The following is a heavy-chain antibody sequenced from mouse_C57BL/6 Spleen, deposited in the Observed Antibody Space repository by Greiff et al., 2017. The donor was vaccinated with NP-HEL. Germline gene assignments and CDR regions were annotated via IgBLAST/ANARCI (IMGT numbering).Heavy chain of an antibody. Sequence: VQLKESGPGLVKPSQSLSLTCSVTGYSITSGYYWNWIRQFPGNKLEWMGYISYDGSNNYNPSLKNRISITRDTSKNQFFLKLNSVTTEDTATYYCARAANWDFAYWGQGTLVTVSA. J-gene: IGHJ3*01. D-gene: IGHD4-1*01. CDR1: GYSITSGYY. V-gene: IGHV3-6*01. CDR3: ARAANWDFAY. CDR2: ISYDGSN.